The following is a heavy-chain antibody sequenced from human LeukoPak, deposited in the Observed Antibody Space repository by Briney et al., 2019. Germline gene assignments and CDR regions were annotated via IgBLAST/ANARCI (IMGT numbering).Heavy chain of an antibody. V-gene: IGHV3-48*03. D-gene: IGHD3-22*01. CDR2: ISSSGSTI. Sequence: SGGSLRLSCAASGFTFSSYEMNWVRQAPGKGLEWVSYISSSGSTIYYADSVKGRFTISRDNAKNSLYLQMNSLRAEDTAVYYCARCGRAYYYDSSGYYHFDYXXQGTLVTVSS. CDR3: ARCGRAYYYDSSGYYHFDY. CDR1: GFTFSSYE. J-gene: IGHJ4*02.